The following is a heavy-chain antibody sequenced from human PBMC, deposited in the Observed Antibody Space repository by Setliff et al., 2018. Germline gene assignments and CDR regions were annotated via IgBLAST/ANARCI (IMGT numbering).Heavy chain of an antibody. CDR2: VTPNGGSA. CDR3: ARSGLGGSPQYFFDS. J-gene: IGHJ4*02. CDR1: GYTFNTYE. V-gene: IGHV1-8*01. Sequence: GASVKVSCKASGYTFNTYEINWVRQAPGQGLEVMGWVTPNGGSAVYSQKFQGRVTMTASTPLSTAYMELTGLTSEDTAVYFCARSGLGGSPQYFFDSWGQGTLVTVSS. D-gene: IGHD2-15*01.